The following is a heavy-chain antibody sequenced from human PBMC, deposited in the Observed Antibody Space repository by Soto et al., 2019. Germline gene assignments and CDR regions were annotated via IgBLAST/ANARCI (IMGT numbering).Heavy chain of an antibody. CDR2: IYYSGST. D-gene: IGHD4-17*01. J-gene: IGHJ6*02. Sequence: SETLSLTCTVSGGSISSGGYYWSWIRQHPGKGLEWIGYIYYSGSTYYNPSLKSRVTISVDTSKNQFSLKLSSVTAADTAVYYCARDMRVGYGDYVSYYYYYYGMDVWGQGTTVTVSS. CDR3: ARDMRVGYGDYVSYYYYYYGMDV. V-gene: IGHV4-31*03. CDR1: GGSISSGGYY.